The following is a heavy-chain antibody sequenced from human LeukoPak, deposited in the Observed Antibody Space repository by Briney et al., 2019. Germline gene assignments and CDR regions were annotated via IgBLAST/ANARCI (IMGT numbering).Heavy chain of an antibody. J-gene: IGHJ6*02. D-gene: IGHD3-16*01. Sequence: GGSLRLSCAVSGLTLNNYAMSWVRQAPGKGLEWVSAISKSGDHTYYAASAKGRFTIYRDNSKNTQYLQMNSLRAEDTAVYYCATSWGPDTSAFRWGRDGMDVWGQGTTVIVS. CDR3: ATSWGPDTSAFRWGRDGMDV. CDR1: GLTLNNYA. CDR2: ISKSGDHT. V-gene: IGHV3-23*01.